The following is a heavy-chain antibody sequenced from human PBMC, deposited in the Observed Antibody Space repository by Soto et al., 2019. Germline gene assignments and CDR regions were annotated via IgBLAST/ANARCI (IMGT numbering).Heavy chain of an antibody. CDR2: IRSKANSYAT. D-gene: IGHD6-13*01. CDR3: TTDSSSFDGMDV. Sequence: GGSLRLSCAASGFTFSGSAMHWFRQASGKGLEWVGRIRSKANSYATAYAASVKGRFTISRDDSKNTAYLQMNSLKTEDTAVYYCTTDSSSFDGMDVWGQGTTVTVSS. CDR1: GFTFSGSA. J-gene: IGHJ6*02. V-gene: IGHV3-73*01.